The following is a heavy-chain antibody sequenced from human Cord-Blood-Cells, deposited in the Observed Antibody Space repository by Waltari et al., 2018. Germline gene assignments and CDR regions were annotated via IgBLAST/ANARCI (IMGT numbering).Heavy chain of an antibody. Sequence: QVQLVQSGAEVKKPGSSVKVSCKASGGTFSSYAISWVRQAPGQGLEWMGGIIPIFGTANYAQKFQGRVTITADESTSTAHMELSSLRSEDTAVYYCARGPYSGSYYAFDIWGQGTMVTVSS. D-gene: IGHD1-26*01. J-gene: IGHJ3*02. V-gene: IGHV1-69*12. CDR3: ARGPYSGSYYAFDI. CDR2: IIPIFGTA. CDR1: GGTFSSYA.